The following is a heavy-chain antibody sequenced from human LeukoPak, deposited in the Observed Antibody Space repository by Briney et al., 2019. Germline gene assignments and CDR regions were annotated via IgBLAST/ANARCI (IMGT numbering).Heavy chain of an antibody. CDR2: IYTGGST. J-gene: IGHJ4*02. CDR3: ATLGYSYGPDY. CDR1: GGSISSYY. Sequence: SETLSLTCTVSGGSISSYYWSWIRQPAGKGLEWIGRIYTGGSTNYNPSLKSRVTMSVDTSKNQFSLKLSSVTAADTAVYYCATLGYSYGPDYWGQGTLVTVSS. V-gene: IGHV4-4*07. D-gene: IGHD5-18*01.